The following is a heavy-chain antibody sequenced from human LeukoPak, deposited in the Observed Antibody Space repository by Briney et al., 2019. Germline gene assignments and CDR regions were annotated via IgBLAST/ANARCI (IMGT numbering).Heavy chain of an antibody. CDR2: IYSGGST. CDR1: GFTVSSNY. D-gene: IGHD5-18*01. Sequence: GGSLRLSCAASGFTVSSNYMSWVRQAPWKGLEWVSVIYSGGSTYYADSVKGRFTISRDNSKNTLYLQMNSLRAEDTAVYYCAREGYSYGDRGFDYWGQGTLVTVSS. CDR3: AREGYSYGDRGFDY. V-gene: IGHV3-66*01. J-gene: IGHJ4*02.